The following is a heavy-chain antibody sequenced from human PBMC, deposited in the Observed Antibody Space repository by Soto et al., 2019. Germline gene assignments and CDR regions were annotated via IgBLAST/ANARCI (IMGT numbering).Heavy chain of an antibody. D-gene: IGHD3-10*01. CDR3: ARGFGITWQYYFDY. Sequence: PGGSLRLSCAASGFTFSAHSVHWVRQAPGKGLEWVAAISDNANERYYADSVKGRFTISRDNSKNTLYLQMNGLRAEDTAVYFCARGFGITWQYYFDYWGQGTLVTVSS. CDR1: GFTFSAHS. V-gene: IGHV3-30-3*01. J-gene: IGHJ4*02. CDR2: ISDNANER.